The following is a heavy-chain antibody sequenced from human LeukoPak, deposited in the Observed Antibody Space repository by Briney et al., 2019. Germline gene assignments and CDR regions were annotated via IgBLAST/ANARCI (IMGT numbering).Heavy chain of an antibody. CDR3: ARGLKGWYDPSASRRYYFDY. V-gene: IGHV4-34*01. J-gene: IGHJ4*02. CDR1: GGSFSGYY. CDR2: INHSGST. Sequence: PSETLSLTCAVYGGSFSGYYWSWIRQPPGKGLEWIGEINHSGSTNYNPSHKSRVTISVDTSKNQFSLKLSSVTAADTAVYYCARGLKGWYDPSASRRYYFDYWGQGTLVTVSS. D-gene: IGHD6-19*01.